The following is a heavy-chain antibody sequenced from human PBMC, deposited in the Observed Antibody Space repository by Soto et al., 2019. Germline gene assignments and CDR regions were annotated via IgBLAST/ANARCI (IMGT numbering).Heavy chain of an antibody. J-gene: IGHJ6*02. V-gene: IGHV1-69*01. CDR2: IIPIFGTA. CDR1: GDTLSSYA. CDR3: ARASAIAAAGAYYYDMDV. Sequence: QVQLVQSGAEVKKPGSSVKVACKASGDTLSSYAISWVLQAPGQGLEWMGGIIPIFGTANYAQKFQGRVTITADESTSTAYMEMGRLRSEGTDVYYCARASAIAAAGAYYYDMDVWGQGTTVTVSS. D-gene: IGHD6-13*01.